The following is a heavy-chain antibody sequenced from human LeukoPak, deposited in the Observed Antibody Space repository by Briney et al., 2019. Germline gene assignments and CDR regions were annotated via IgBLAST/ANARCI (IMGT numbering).Heavy chain of an antibody. V-gene: IGHV5-51*01. D-gene: IGHD6-13*01. Sequence: PGESLKISCKASGYSFTKYWIAWVRQMPGKGLEWMGIIYPDDSDTKYSPAFQGQVTISADKSISTAYLRWSGLKTSDTAIYYCTRRRDSTTGGAFDIWGQGTLVTVSS. CDR1: GYSFTKYW. J-gene: IGHJ3*02. CDR2: IYPDDSDT. CDR3: TRRRDSTTGGAFDI.